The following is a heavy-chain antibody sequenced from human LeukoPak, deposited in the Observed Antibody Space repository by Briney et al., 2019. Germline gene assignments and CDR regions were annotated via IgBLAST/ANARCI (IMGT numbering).Heavy chain of an antibody. CDR3: AKDRGYCSGGSCMRIDY. D-gene: IGHD2-15*01. V-gene: IGHV3-30*18. CDR1: GFTFSSYA. Sequence: GGSLRLSCAASGFTFSSYAMSWVRQAPGKGLEWVAVISYDGSNKYYADSVKGRFTISRDNSKNTLYLQMNSLRAEDTAVYYCAKDRGYCSGGSCMRIDYWGQGTLVTVSS. J-gene: IGHJ4*02. CDR2: ISYDGSNK.